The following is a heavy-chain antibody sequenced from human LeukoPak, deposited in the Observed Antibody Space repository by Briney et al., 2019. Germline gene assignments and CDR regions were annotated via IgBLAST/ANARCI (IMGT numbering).Heavy chain of an antibody. V-gene: IGHV3-74*01. D-gene: IGHD6-13*01. Sequence: PGGSLRLSCAASGFTFSSYWMHWVRQAPGRGLVWVSRINSDGSSTSYADSVKGRFTISRDNAKNSLYLQMNSLRAEDTAVYYCARDKDIRAAGSDYWGQGTLVTVSS. J-gene: IGHJ4*02. CDR3: ARDKDIRAAGSDY. CDR1: GFTFSSYW. CDR2: INSDGSST.